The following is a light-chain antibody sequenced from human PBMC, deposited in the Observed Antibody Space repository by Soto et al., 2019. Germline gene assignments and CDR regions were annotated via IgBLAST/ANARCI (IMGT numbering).Light chain of an antibody. CDR1: SSNIGAGYD. CDR3: QSYDSSLSGWV. J-gene: IGLJ3*02. Sequence: QSVLTQPPSVSGAPGQMVTISCTGSSSNIGAGYDVHWYQQLPGTAPKLLIYGNSNRPSGVPDRFSGSKSGTSAYLAITGIQAEDEADYYCQSYDSSLSGWVFGGGTKLTVL. CDR2: GNS. V-gene: IGLV1-40*01.